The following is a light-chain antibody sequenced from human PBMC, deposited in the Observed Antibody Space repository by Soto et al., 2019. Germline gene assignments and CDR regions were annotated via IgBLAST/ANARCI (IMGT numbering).Light chain of an antibody. V-gene: IGLV3-21*02. CDR2: DDS. CDR3: QVWDSTSDHYV. J-gene: IGLJ1*01. Sequence: SYELTQPPSLAVAPGQTASIACGGNDIGTKSVHWYQQKPGQAPVVVVYDDSDRPLGIPERFSGSNSGNTATLTIRRVKVGDEADYICQVWDSTSDHYVFGTGTKVTVL. CDR1: DIGTKS.